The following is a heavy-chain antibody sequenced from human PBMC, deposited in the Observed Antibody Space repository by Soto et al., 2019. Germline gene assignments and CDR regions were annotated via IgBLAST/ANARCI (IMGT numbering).Heavy chain of an antibody. Sequence: EVQLLESGGGLIQPGGSLRLSCAASGFTFSSYAMTWVRQAPGKGLEWVSAVRGRDGNTYNADSVKGRFTVSRDSSKNTLYLQMNSLRAEDTAVYFCAKGHGPGSYGMDVWGPGTTVTVSS. CDR1: GFTFSSYA. CDR2: VRGRDGNT. J-gene: IGHJ6*02. V-gene: IGHV3-23*01. CDR3: AKGHGPGSYGMDV.